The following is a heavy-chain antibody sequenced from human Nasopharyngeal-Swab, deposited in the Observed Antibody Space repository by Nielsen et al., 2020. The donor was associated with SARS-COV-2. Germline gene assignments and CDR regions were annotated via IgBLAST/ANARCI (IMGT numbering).Heavy chain of an antibody. J-gene: IGHJ4*02. D-gene: IGHD3-16*01. Sequence: SCTVSGGSISSGSYYWSWIRQPAGKGLEWIGRIYTSGSTNYNPSLKSRVTISVDTSKNQFSLKLSSVTAADTPVYYCARQTYYDYVWGVGHFDYWGQGTLVTVSS. CDR2: IYTSGST. CDR1: GGSISSGSYY. CDR3: ARQTYYDYVWGVGHFDY. V-gene: IGHV4-61*02.